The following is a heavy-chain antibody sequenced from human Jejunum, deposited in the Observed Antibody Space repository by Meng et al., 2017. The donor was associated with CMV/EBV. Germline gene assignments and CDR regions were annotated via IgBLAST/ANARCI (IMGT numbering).Heavy chain of an antibody. Sequence: EVQLLESGGGLVQRGGSLRLSCAASEFTFSSDAMNWVRQAPGKGLEWVSAISGGGDSTYYADSVKGRFTISRDNSKNTLYLQMNSLRADDTALYYCAKGAGLPLPAAITWGQGTLVTVSS. CDR3: AKGAGLPLPAAIT. V-gene: IGHV3-23*01. J-gene: IGHJ4*02. D-gene: IGHD2-2*01. CDR1: EFTFSSDA. CDR2: ISGGGDST.